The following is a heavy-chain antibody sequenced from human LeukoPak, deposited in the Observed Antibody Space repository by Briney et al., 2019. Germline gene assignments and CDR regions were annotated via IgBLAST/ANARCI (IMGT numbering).Heavy chain of an antibody. J-gene: IGHJ3*02. Sequence: ASVKVPCKASGGTFSSYAISWVRQAPGQGLEWMGRIIPILGIANYAQKFQGRVTITADKSTSTAYMELSSLRSEDTAVYYCAWYSGSFGAFDIWGQGTMVTVSS. CDR2: IIPILGIA. CDR1: GGTFSSYA. D-gene: IGHD1-26*01. CDR3: AWYSGSFGAFDI. V-gene: IGHV1-69*04.